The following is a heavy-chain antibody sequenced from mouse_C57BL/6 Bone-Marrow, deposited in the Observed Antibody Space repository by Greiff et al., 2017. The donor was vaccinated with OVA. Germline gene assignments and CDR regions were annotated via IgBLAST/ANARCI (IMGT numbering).Heavy chain of an antibody. V-gene: IGHV1-19*01. CDR1: GYTFTDYY. Sequence: VQLQQSGPVLVKPGASVKMSCKASGYTFTDYYMNWVKQSHGKSLEWIGVINPYNGGTSYNQKFKGKATLTVDKSSSTAYMELNSLTSEDSAVYYCARYDYGSSYRFDYWGQGTTLTVSS. CDR2: INPYNGGT. D-gene: IGHD1-1*01. J-gene: IGHJ2*01. CDR3: ARYDYGSSYRFDY.